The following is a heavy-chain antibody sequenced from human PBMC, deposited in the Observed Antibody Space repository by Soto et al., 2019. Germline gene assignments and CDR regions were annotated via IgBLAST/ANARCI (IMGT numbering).Heavy chain of an antibody. V-gene: IGHV3-48*01. D-gene: IGHD3-22*01. J-gene: IGHJ4*02. Sequence: GGSLRLSCAVSGFTFSSYAMNWVRQAPGKGLEWVSYISAGGSNIYYADSVKGRFTISRDKGKNSVYLQMNSLRAEDTAVYYCARERDYYESGNQWRDSHFDYWGRGTLVTVSS. CDR2: ISAGGSNI. CDR3: ARERDYYESGNQWRDSHFDY. CDR1: GFTFSSYA.